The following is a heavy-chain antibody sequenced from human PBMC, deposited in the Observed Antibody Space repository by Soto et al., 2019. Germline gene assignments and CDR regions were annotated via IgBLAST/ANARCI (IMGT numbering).Heavy chain of an antibody. V-gene: IGHV1-3*01. Sequence: ASVKVSCQASGYTFTAYTINWVRQAPGQSLEWMGWINAANGATKYSEKSQGRVTITRDTSARTAYMDLSSLSSKDTAVYFCARVSFETSGFADYWGQ. CDR3: ARVSFETSGFADY. CDR1: GYTFTAYT. CDR2: INAANGAT. J-gene: IGHJ4*02. D-gene: IGHD5-12*01.